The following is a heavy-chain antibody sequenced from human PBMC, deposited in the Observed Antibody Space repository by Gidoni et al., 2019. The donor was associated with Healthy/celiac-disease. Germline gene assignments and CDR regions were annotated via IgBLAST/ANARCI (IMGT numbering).Heavy chain of an antibody. V-gene: IGHV1-18*01. CDR2: ISAYKGNT. CDR3: SRAAAMGTLFDY. Sequence: QVQLVQSGAEVKKPGASVKVSCKAAGYTFTSYGISWVRQAPGQGLEWMGWISAYKGNTNYAQKLQGRVTMTTDTSRSTTYMELRSLRSDDTAVYYWSRAAAMGTLFDYWGQGTLVTVSS. J-gene: IGHJ4*02. CDR1: GYTFTSYG. D-gene: IGHD5-18*01.